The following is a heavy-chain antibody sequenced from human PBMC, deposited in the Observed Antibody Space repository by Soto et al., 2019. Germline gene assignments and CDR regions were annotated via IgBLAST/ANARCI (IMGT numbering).Heavy chain of an antibody. D-gene: IGHD2-21*01. CDR3: VKDFCPVVVSACYFDY. CDR1: GFTFSSYA. CDR2: ISSNGGST. J-gene: IGHJ4*02. V-gene: IGHV3-64D*06. Sequence: GGSLRLSCSASGFTFSSYAMHWVRQAPGKGLEYVSAISSNGGSTYYADSVKGRFTISRDNSKNTLYLQMSSLRAEDTAVYYRVKDFCPVVVSACYFDYWGQGTLVTVSS.